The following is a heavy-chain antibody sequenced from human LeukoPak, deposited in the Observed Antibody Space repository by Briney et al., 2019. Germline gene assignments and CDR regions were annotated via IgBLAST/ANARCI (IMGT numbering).Heavy chain of an antibody. CDR1: GFTFSSYG. CDR2: ISYDGSNK. D-gene: IGHD3-22*01. Sequence: GGSLRLSCAASGFTFSSYGMHWVRQAPGKGLEWVAVISYDGSNKYYADSVKGRFTISRDNSKNTLYLQMNSLRAEDTAVYYCAKDDLLRLRYYDSSGPFDYWGQGTLVTVSS. CDR3: AKDDLLRLRYYDSSGPFDY. V-gene: IGHV3-30*18. J-gene: IGHJ4*02.